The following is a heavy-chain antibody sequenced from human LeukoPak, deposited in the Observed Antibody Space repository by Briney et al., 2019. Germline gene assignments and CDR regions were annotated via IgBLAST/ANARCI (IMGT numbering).Heavy chain of an antibody. D-gene: IGHD3-3*01. CDR3: AREGRVPYYDFWSGYYRGYYGMDV. CDR1: GGSFSGYY. J-gene: IGHJ6*02. Sequence: SSETLPLTCAVYGGSFSGYYWSWIRQPPGKGLEWIGEINHSGSTNYNPSLKSRVTISVDTSKNQFSLKLSSVTAADTAVYYCAREGRVPYYDFWSGYYRGYYGMDVWGQGTTVTVSS. V-gene: IGHV4-34*01. CDR2: INHSGST.